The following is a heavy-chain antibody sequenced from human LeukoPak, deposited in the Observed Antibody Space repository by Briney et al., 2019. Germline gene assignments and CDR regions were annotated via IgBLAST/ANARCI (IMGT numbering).Heavy chain of an antibody. CDR1: GFTFSSYA. CDR2: ISGSGGST. V-gene: IGHV3-23*01. J-gene: IGHJ4*02. D-gene: IGHD3-16*01. Sequence: GGSLRLSCAASGFTFSSYAMSWVRQAPGKGLEWASAISGSGGSTYYADSVKGRSTISRDNSKNTLYLQMNSLRAEDTAVYYCAKGFNVWGSYRNWGQGTLVTVSS. CDR3: AKGFNVWGSYRN.